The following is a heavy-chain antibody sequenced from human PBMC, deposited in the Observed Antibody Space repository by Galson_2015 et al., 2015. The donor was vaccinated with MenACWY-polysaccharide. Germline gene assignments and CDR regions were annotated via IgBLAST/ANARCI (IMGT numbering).Heavy chain of an antibody. CDR2: INSKSDGGAA. CDR1: GITFTNAW. D-gene: IGHD3-22*01. Sequence: SPRLSCAAAGITFTNAWMSWVRQAPGKGLEWVGLINSKSDGGAADYAAPVKGRFSISRDDSKNTVYLQMNSLRTEDTAVYYCATSHLGYHDSSGWGLDVWGPGTTVTVSS. J-gene: IGHJ6*02. V-gene: IGHV3-15*01. CDR3: ATSHLGYHDSSGWGLDV.